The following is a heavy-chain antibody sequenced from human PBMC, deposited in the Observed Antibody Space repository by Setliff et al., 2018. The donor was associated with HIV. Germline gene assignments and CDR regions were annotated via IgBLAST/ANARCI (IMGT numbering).Heavy chain of an antibody. CDR3: ARETYYYDNPQYYYYYMDV. D-gene: IGHD3-22*01. J-gene: IGHJ6*03. CDR1: GGSISSGSYY. V-gene: IGHV4-61*02. Sequence: PSETLSLTCTVSGGSISSGSYYWSWIRQPAGKGLEWIGRIYTSGSTNYNPSLESRVTISVDTSKNQFSLKLRSVTAADTAVYYCARETYYYDNPQYYYYYMDVWGKGTTVTVS. CDR2: IYTSGST.